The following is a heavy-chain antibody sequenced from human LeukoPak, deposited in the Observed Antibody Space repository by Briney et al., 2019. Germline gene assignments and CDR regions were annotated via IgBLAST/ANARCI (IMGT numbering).Heavy chain of an antibody. V-gene: IGHV4-39*01. CDR1: GGSISSSSYY. D-gene: IGHD3-22*01. Sequence: SETLSLTCTVSGGSISSSSYYWGWIRQPPGKGLEWIGGIYYSGSTYYNPSLKSRVTISVDTSKNQFSLKLSSVTAADTAVYYCASYYYDSSAYYGPFDYWGQGTLVTVSS. CDR3: ASYYYDSSAYYGPFDY. J-gene: IGHJ4*02. CDR2: IYYSGST.